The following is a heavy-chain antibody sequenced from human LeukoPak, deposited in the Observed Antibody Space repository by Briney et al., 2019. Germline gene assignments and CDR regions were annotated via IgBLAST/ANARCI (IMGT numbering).Heavy chain of an antibody. D-gene: IGHD2-2*01. CDR3: ARLVPAAIPFDY. CDR1: GGSISSGGYY. J-gene: IGHJ4*02. CDR2: INHSGST. V-gene: IGHV4-30-2*01. Sequence: PSQTLSLTCTVSGGSISSGGYYWSWIRQPPGKGLEWIGEINHSGSTNYNPSLKSRVTISVDTSKNQFSLKLSSVTAADTAVYYCARLVPAAIPFDYWGQGTLVTVSS.